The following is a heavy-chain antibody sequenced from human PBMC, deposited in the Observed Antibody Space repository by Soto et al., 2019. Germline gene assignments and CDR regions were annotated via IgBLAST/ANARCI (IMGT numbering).Heavy chain of an antibody. Sequence: SVKVSCKASGGTFSTYAIDWVRQAPGQGLEWMGGIVPLFGTAKYAQNFQGRITITADESTNTAYMELRSLRSQDTAVYYCARGVHYDSSGYHYFYWGQGTLVTVSS. CDR2: IVPLFGTA. CDR3: ARGVHYDSSGYHYFY. CDR1: GGTFSTYA. V-gene: IGHV1-69*13. D-gene: IGHD3-22*01. J-gene: IGHJ4*02.